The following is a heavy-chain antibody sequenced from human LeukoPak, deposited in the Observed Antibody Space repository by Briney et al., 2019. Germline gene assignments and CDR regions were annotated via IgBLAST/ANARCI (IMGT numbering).Heavy chain of an antibody. J-gene: IGHJ4*02. Sequence: GAAVKVSCKASGYTFTSYGISWVRQAPGQGLEGRGWISAYNGNTNYAQKFQGRVTMTRDTSISTAYMELSTLRSDDTAVYYCARGFDWLMGYFDYWGQGTLVTVSS. D-gene: IGHD3-9*01. CDR1: GYTFTSYG. V-gene: IGHV1-18*01. CDR3: ARGFDWLMGYFDY. CDR2: ISAYNGNT.